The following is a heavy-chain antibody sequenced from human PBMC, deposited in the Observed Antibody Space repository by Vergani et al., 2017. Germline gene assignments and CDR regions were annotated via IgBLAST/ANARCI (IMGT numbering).Heavy chain of an antibody. CDR3: ARAAARHFDY. CDR1: GFTFSSYS. Sequence: EVQLVESGGGLVQPGGSLRLSCAASGFTFSSYSMNWVRQAPGKGLEWVSLISWDGGSTYYADSVKGRFTISRDNSKNSLYLQMNSLRAEDTAVYYCARAAARHFDYWGQGTLVTVSS. V-gene: IGHV3-43*01. D-gene: IGHD6-6*01. CDR2: ISWDGGST. J-gene: IGHJ4*02.